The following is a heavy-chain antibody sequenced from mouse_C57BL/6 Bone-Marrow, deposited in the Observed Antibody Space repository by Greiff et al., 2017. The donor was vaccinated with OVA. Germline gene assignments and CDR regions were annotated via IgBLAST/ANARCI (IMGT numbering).Heavy chain of an antibody. Sequence: EVKLMESGGGLVQPGGSLKLSCAASGFTFSDYYMYWVRQTPEKRLEWVAYISNGGGSTYYPDTVKGRFTISIDNAKNTLYLQISRLKSEDAAMYYCAREGYYGSFYAMDYWGQGTSVTVSS. CDR3: AREGYYGSFYAMDY. D-gene: IGHD1-1*01. J-gene: IGHJ4*01. V-gene: IGHV5-12*01. CDR1: GFTFSDYY. CDR2: ISNGGGST.